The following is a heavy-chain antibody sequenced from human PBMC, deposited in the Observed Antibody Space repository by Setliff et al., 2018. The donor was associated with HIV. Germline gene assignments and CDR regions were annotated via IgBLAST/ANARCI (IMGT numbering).Heavy chain of an antibody. Sequence: GSLRLSCAASGFSFSDFWMHWVRQVPGKGLAWVSRVYSAGTTTTYADSVKGRFTISRDNGKNTLYLQMNSLRAEDSAVYFCARDQIYYDSRYYYYMDVWGKGTTVTVSS. J-gene: IGHJ6*03. CDR1: GFSFSDFW. D-gene: IGHD3-22*01. CDR2: VYSAGTTT. V-gene: IGHV3-74*01. CDR3: ARDQIYYDSRYYYYMDV.